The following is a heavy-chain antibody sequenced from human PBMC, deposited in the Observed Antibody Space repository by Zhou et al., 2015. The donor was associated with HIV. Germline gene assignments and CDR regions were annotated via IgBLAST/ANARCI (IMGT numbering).Heavy chain of an antibody. Sequence: QVYLVQSGAEVKKPGSTVKVSCKSSGGTFSTYPISWVRQAPGHGLQWMGGILPIVGSSTYAQSLQGRATITADESTRTVYMELRSLTSDDTAVYFCARGAATTFGYYNGMDVWGQGTTVTVSS. CDR3: ARGAATTFGYYNGMDV. V-gene: IGHV1-69*01. D-gene: IGHD3-10*02. CDR1: GGTFSTYP. CDR2: ILPIVGSS. J-gene: IGHJ6*02.